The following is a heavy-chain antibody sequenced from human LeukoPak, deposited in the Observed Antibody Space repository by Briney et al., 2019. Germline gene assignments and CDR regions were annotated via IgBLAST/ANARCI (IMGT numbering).Heavy chain of an antibody. Sequence: SETRSLTCTVAGGSTSTISYYWGWIRQPPWKGLEWIGRISYTGSTYYNPSLKSRVTVSVDTSKNQFSLKVSSVTAADTALYYCARSHWAVVDPWGQGTLVTVSS. CDR3: ARSHWAVVDP. V-gene: IGHV4-39*01. J-gene: IGHJ5*02. D-gene: IGHD3-16*01. CDR2: ISYTGST. CDR1: GGSTSTISYY.